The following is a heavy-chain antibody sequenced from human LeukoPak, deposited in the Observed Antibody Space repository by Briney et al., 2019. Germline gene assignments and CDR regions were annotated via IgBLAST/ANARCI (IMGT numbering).Heavy chain of an antibody. CDR3: ARGLYDSNGGI. Sequence: SETLSLTCTVSGGSISSYYWSWIRQPPGKGLEWIGYIYYSGSTNYNPSLKSRVTISVDTSKNQFSLKLSSVTAADTAVYYCARGLYDSNGGIWGQGTMVTVSS. V-gene: IGHV4-59*01. CDR1: GGSISSYY. CDR2: IYYSGST. J-gene: IGHJ3*02. D-gene: IGHD5-18*01.